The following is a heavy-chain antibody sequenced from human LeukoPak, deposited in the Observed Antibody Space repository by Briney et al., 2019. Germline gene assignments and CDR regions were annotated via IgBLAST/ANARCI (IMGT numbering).Heavy chain of an antibody. D-gene: IGHD3-10*01. V-gene: IGHV1-69*04. Sequence: ASVKVSCKASGGTFSSYAISWVRQAPGQGLEWMGRIIPILGIANYAQKFQGRVTMTRDTSTSTVYMELSSLRSEDTAVYYCARESLCYYGSGSLSHFDYWGQGTLVTVSS. CDR1: GGTFSSYA. CDR2: IIPILGIA. CDR3: ARESLCYYGSGSLSHFDY. J-gene: IGHJ4*02.